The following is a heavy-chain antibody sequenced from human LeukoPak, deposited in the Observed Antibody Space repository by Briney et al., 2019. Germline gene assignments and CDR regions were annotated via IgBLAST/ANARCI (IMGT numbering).Heavy chain of an antibody. J-gene: IGHJ4*02. V-gene: IGHV3-23*01. CDR3: AKGTGDTAYYFDF. CDR2: IRVSGST. Sequence: GGSLRLSCAASGFTFNRYWMSWVRQAPGKGLEWVSGIRVSGSTYYPDSVTGRFTISRDNSENTLYLQMSGLRAEDTAIYYCAKGTGDTAYYFDFWGQGVLVTVSS. CDR1: GFTFNRYW. D-gene: IGHD7-27*01.